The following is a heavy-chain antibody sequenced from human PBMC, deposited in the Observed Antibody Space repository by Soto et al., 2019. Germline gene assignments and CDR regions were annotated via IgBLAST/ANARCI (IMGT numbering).Heavy chain of an antibody. CDR2: ILPRLGLT. V-gene: IGHV1-69*01. CDR3: ARDRYYDDSGLYYESAD. Sequence: QVQLVQSGAEVKKPGSSVKVSCKASGGTFGNYGISWVRQAPGQGLEWMGGILPRLGLTKSAQRLQGRVTFTADESTNTAYMELSSLRSEDTAVFYCARDRYYDDSGLYYESADWGQGTLVTVSS. J-gene: IGHJ4*02. CDR1: GGTFGNYG. D-gene: IGHD3-22*01.